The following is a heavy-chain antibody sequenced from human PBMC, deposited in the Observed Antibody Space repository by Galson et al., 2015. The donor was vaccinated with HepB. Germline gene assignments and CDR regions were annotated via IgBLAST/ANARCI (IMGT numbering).Heavy chain of an antibody. D-gene: IGHD3-3*01. Sequence: SVKVSCKASGGTFSSYAISWVRQAPGQGLEWMGGIIPIFDTRKYAQKFQGRVTITADESTTTAYMELNSLRSEDTAVYYCARVNLFWSAHYKKVTTRYYFDYWGQGTLVTVSS. J-gene: IGHJ4*02. CDR2: IIPIFDTR. CDR3: ARVNLFWSAHYKKVTTRYYFDY. V-gene: IGHV1-69*13. CDR1: GGTFSSYA.